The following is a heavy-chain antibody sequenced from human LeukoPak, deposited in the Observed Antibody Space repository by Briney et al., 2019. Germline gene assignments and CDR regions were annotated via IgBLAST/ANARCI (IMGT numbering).Heavy chain of an antibody. J-gene: IGHJ4*02. CDR1: GFTFSDYD. V-gene: IGHV3-13*01. CDR3: ARVAKERVGGVYYFDY. Sequence: PGGSLRLSCAASGFTFSDYDMHWVRQATGKGLEWVSAIGTAGDTYYTGSVNGRFPISREYANNSLYLQMNSLRAGDTAVYYSARVAKERVGGVYYFDYWGQGNLVTVSS. D-gene: IGHD1-1*01. CDR2: IGTAGDT.